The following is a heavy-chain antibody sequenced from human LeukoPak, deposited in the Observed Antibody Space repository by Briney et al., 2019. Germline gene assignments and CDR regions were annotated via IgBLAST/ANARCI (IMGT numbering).Heavy chain of an antibody. Sequence: PGGSLRLSCAASGFTVNTNYMTWVRQAPGKGLEWVSVIYSNGNTYYADSVKGRFTISRDDSKNTLYLQMNSLRAEDTAVYYCVRVIVGIPSYMDVWGKGTTVTISS. V-gene: IGHV3-66*01. D-gene: IGHD3-22*01. CDR1: GFTVNTNY. CDR3: VRVIVGIPSYMDV. J-gene: IGHJ6*03. CDR2: IYSNGNT.